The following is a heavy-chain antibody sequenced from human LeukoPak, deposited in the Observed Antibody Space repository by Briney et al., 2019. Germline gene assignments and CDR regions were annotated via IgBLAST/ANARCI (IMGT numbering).Heavy chain of an antibody. Sequence: GGSLRLSCAASGFTFDDYAMFWVRQAPGKGLEWVSGISWNSKNIGYAASVKGRFTISRDNAKNSLYLQMNSLRAEDTAFYYCAKGNRDSSGFYYYYGMDVWGQGTTVTVPS. D-gene: IGHD3-22*01. J-gene: IGHJ6*02. V-gene: IGHV3-9*01. CDR3: AKGNRDSSGFYYYYGMDV. CDR1: GFTFDDYA. CDR2: ISWNSKNI.